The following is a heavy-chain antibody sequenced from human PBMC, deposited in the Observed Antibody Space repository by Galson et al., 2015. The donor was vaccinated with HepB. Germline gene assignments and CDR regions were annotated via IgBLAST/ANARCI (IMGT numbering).Heavy chain of an antibody. D-gene: IGHD2-15*01. J-gene: IGHJ4*02. V-gene: IGHV3-30-3*01. CDR2: ISYDGTRK. CDR3: ARGCSGGSCSVY. CDR1: GFTFSAYA. Sequence: SLRLSCAPSGFTFSAYAMHWVRQAPGKGLEWAAVISYDGTRKFYADSVKGRFTISRDNSKTTLYLQMNSLRVEDTAIYYCARGCSGGSCSVYWGQGTLVTVSS.